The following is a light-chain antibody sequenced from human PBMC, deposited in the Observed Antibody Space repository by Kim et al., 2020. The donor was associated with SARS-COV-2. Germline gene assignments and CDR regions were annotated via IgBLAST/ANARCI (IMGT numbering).Light chain of an antibody. J-gene: IGKJ5*01. CDR2: DTS. CDR3: QQYNVWPT. V-gene: IGKV3-15*01. Sequence: EIIMTQSPGTLSVSPGERATLSCWASQSIRSNLAWYQHKPGQAPRLLIYDTSTRATGIPARFSGSGSGTEFTLTIGSLQSEDFAVYYCQQYNVWPTFGQRTRLEIK. CDR1: QSIRSN.